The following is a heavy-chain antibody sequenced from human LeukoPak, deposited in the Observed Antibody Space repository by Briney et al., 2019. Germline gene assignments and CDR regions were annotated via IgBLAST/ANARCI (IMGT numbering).Heavy chain of an antibody. Sequence: PGGSLRLSCAASGFTFSSYWMHWVRHAPGKGLVWVSRINSDGSSTSYADSVKGRFTISRDNAKNTLYLQMNSLRAEDTAVYYCARVESYYYDSSGYYFDYWGQGTLVTVSS. D-gene: IGHD3-22*01. CDR2: INSDGSST. J-gene: IGHJ4*02. CDR3: ARVESYYYDSSGYYFDY. V-gene: IGHV3-74*01. CDR1: GFTFSSYW.